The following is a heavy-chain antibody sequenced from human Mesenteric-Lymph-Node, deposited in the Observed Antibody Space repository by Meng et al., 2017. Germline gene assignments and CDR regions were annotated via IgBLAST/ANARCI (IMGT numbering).Heavy chain of an antibody. CDR3: ASRSSGAYYFDY. CDR2: IYYSGST. Sequence: QVQLQESGPGLVKPSQTLSLTCTVSGGSISSGDYYWSWIRQPPGKGLELIGHIYYSGSTSYNPSLKSRVTISVDTSKNQFSLKLSSVTAADTAVYYCASRSSGAYYFDYWGQGTLVTVSS. J-gene: IGHJ4*02. CDR1: GGSISSGDYY. V-gene: IGHV4-30-4*01. D-gene: IGHD6-19*01.